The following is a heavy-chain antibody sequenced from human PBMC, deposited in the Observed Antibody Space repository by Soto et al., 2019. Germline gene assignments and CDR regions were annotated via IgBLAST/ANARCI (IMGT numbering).Heavy chain of an antibody. CDR2: IYYSGST. J-gene: IGHJ4*02. CDR3: AQSSGYSFDY. D-gene: IGHD6-19*01. V-gene: IGHV4-31*03. Sequence: SETLSLTCTVSGGSISSGGYYWTWIRQPPGNGLEWIGYIYYSGSTYYSPSLKSRITMSVDTSKNQFSLKLSSVTAADTDVYYCAQSSGYSFDYWGQGTLVTVSS. CDR1: GGSISSGGYY.